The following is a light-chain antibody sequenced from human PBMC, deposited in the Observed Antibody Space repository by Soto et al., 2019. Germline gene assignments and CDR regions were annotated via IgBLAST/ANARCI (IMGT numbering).Light chain of an antibody. CDR1: SSDIGDYNY. J-gene: IGLJ1*01. V-gene: IGLV2-14*01. Sequence: QSVLTQPASMSGSPGQSITISCTGTSSDIGDYNYVSWYQQRPDEAPKLVIYDVNSRPSGVSDRFSGSKSGNTASLTISGLQTEDEADYYCCSCTSSITYVFGTGTKVTVL. CDR3: CSCTSSITYV. CDR2: DVN.